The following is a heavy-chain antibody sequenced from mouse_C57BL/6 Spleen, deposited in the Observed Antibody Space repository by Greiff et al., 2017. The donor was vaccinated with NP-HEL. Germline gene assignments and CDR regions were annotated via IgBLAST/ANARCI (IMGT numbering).Heavy chain of an antibody. CDR3: TREGADGYYGGEWFAY. J-gene: IGHJ3*01. D-gene: IGHD2-3*01. Sequence: EVMLVESGEGLVKPGGSLKLSCAASGFTFSSYAMSWVRQTPEKRLEWVAYISSGGDYIYYADTVKGRFTISRDNARNTLYLQMSRLKSEDTAMYYCTREGADGYYGGEWFAYWGQGTLVTVSA. CDR1: GFTFSSYA. V-gene: IGHV5-9-1*02. CDR2: ISSGGDYI.